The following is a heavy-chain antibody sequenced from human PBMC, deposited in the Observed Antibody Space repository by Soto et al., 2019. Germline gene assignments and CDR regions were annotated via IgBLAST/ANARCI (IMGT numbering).Heavy chain of an antibody. V-gene: IGHV3-30-3*01. CDR2: ISYDGSNK. CDR3: ARDPKPSYDSSGYWGFDY. CDR1: GFTFSSYA. J-gene: IGHJ4*02. Sequence: GGSLRLSCAASGFTFSSYAMHWVRQAPGKGLEWVAVISYDGSNKYYADSVKGRFTISRDNPKNTLYLQMNSLRAEDTAVYYCARDPKPSYDSSGYWGFDYWGQGTLVIVSS. D-gene: IGHD3-22*01.